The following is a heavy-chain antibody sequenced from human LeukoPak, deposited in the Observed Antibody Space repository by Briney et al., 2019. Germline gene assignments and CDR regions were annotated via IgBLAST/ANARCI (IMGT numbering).Heavy chain of an antibody. CDR2: INPSGGST. CDR3: ARDRAWGAVFGVVIPEYYFDY. CDR1: GYTFTSYY. Sequence: ASVTVSCTASGYTFTSYYMHWVRQAPGQGLEWMGIINPSGGSTSYAQKLQGRVTMTTDTSTSTAYMELRSLRSDDTAVYYCARDRAWGAVFGVVIPEYYFDYWGQGTLVTVSS. V-gene: IGHV1-46*01. J-gene: IGHJ4*02. D-gene: IGHD3-3*01.